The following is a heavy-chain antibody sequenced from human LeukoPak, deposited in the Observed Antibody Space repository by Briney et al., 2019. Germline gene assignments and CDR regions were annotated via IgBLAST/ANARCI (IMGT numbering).Heavy chain of an antibody. CDR3: ARDHRRYGSGRLRGNDAFDI. Sequence: SETLSLTCAVYGGSFSGYYWSWIRQPPGKGLEWIGEINHSGSTNYNPSLKSRVTISVDTSKNQFSLKLSSVTAADTAVYYCARDHRRYGSGRLRGNDAFDIWGHGTMVTVSS. D-gene: IGHD3-10*01. V-gene: IGHV4-34*01. CDR1: GGSFSGYY. J-gene: IGHJ3*02. CDR2: INHSGST.